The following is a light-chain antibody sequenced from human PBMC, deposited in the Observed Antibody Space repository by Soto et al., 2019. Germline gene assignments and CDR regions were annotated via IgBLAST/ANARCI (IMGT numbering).Light chain of an antibody. J-gene: IGKJ1*01. Sequence: EIAMTQSPATLAVSPGARATLSFGASQSVSNNLAWYQQKPGQAPRLLIYGASTRATGIPPRFSGSGSGTEFTLTISSLQSEDFAVYFCQQYGSSVKTFGQGTKVDIK. CDR2: GAS. V-gene: IGKV3-15*01. CDR1: QSVSNN. CDR3: QQYGSSVKT.